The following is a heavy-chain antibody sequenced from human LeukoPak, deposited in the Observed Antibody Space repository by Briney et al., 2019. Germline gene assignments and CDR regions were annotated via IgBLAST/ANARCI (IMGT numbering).Heavy chain of an antibody. Sequence: SSETLSLTCAVYGGSFSGYYWSWIRQPPGKGLEWIGEINHSGSTNYNPSLKSRVTISVDTSKNQFSLKLSSVTAADTAVYYCARVGGYSLWQVDYWGQGTLVTVSS. J-gene: IGHJ4*02. D-gene: IGHD5-18*01. CDR3: ARVGGYSLWQVDY. V-gene: IGHV4-34*01. CDR1: GGSFSGYY. CDR2: INHSGST.